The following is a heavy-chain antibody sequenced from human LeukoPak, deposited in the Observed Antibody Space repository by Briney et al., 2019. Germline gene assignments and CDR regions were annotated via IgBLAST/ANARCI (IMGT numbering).Heavy chain of an antibody. V-gene: IGHV3-23*01. J-gene: IGHJ3*02. D-gene: IGHD3-16*02. CDR1: GFTFSSYA. Sequence: GGSLRLSCAASGFTFSSYAMSWVRQAPGKGLEWVSAISGSGGSTYYADSVKGRFTISRDNSKNTLYLQMNSLRAEDTAVYYCAKAIHCDYVWGSYRNDAFDIWGHGTMVTVSS. CDR3: AKAIHCDYVWGSYRNDAFDI. CDR2: ISGSGGST.